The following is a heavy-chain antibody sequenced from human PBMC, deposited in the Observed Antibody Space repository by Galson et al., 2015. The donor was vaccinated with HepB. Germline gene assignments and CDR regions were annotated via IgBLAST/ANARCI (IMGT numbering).Heavy chain of an antibody. D-gene: IGHD1-1*01. CDR1: GFRFSDYY. CDR3: ARGTPRGPWYGFDI. Sequence: SLRLSCAASGFRFSDYYMSWIRQAPGKGLEWVSYISSSGTYTNNADSVKGRFTISRDNAKNSLYLEMNSLRADDTAVYYCARGTPRGPWYGFDIWGQGTMVTVSS. CDR2: ISSSGTYT. J-gene: IGHJ3*02. V-gene: IGHV3-11*06.